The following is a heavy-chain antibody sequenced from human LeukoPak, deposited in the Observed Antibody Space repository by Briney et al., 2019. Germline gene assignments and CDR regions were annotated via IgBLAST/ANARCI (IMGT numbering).Heavy chain of an antibody. V-gene: IGHV4-4*07. J-gene: IGHJ5*02. Sequence: PSETLSLTCTVSGGSISSYYWSWIRQPAGKGLEWIGRIYTSGSTNYNPSLKSRVTMSVDTSKNQFSLKLSSVTAADTAVYYCAREYCSGGSCYFGRNRKREFDPWGQGTLVTVSS. CDR3: AREYCSGGSCYFGRNRKREFDP. CDR1: GGSISSYY. D-gene: IGHD2-15*01. CDR2: IYTSGST.